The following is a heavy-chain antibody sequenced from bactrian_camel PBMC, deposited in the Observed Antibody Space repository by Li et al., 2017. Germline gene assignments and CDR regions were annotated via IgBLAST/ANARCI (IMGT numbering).Heavy chain of an antibody. Sequence: VQLVESGGGSVQPGGSLRIACAASGFPFSTYCYDIHWVRQAPGKGLEWVSVMISTGGRTYYADSVKDRFSISTDNAENTIFLQMDSLKPEDTAMYYCAADPPHGLLPNQCPQLARRPDFRDSGQGTQVTVS. CDR2: MISTGGRT. CDR1: GFPFSTYCYD. V-gene: IGHV3S40*01. J-gene: IGHJ6*01. D-gene: IGHD7*01. CDR3: AADPPHGLLPNQCPQLARRPDFRD.